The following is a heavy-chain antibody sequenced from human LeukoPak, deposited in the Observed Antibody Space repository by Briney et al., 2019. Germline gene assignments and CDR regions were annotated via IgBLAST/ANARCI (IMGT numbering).Heavy chain of an antibody. CDR1: GFTFSSYS. CDR3: ARVGVSKLSYYFDY. D-gene: IGHD5-18*01. J-gene: IGHJ4*02. V-gene: IGHV3-7*01. Sequence: GGSLRLSCAASGFTFSSYSMNWVRQAPGKGLEWVANIKQDGSEKYYVDSVKGRFTISRDNAKNSLYLQMNSLRAEDTAVYYCARVGVSKLSYYFDYWGQGTLVTVSS. CDR2: IKQDGSEK.